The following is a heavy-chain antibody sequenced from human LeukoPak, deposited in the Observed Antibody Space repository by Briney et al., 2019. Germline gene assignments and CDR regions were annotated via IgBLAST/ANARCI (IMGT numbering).Heavy chain of an antibody. J-gene: IGHJ4*02. V-gene: IGHV1-69*13. CDR3: ARDLKMAYISGRYSWGTGSSNDY. Sequence: SVKVSCKASGGTFSSYAISWVRQAPGQGLEWMGGIIPIFGTANYAQKFQGRVTITADESTSTAYMELSSLRSEDTAVYYCARDLKMAYISGRYSWGTGSSNDYWGQGTLVTVSS. CDR2: IIPIFGTA. CDR1: GGTFSSYA. D-gene: IGHD6-19*01.